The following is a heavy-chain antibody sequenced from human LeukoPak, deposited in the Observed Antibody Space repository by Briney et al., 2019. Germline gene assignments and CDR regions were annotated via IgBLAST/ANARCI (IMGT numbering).Heavy chain of an antibody. V-gene: IGHV3-23*01. Sequence: GGSLRLSCAATGFASGCTFSDYAVSWVRQAPGKGPEWVASVNGRGATTYYADSVRGRFTISRDNSKNTLYLQMISLGADDTAVYFCAKAPATGEGYYFYYMDVWGKGTTVTVSS. CDR3: AKAPATGEGYYFYYMDV. D-gene: IGHD7-27*01. CDR2: VNGRGATT. CDR1: GCTFSDYA. J-gene: IGHJ6*03.